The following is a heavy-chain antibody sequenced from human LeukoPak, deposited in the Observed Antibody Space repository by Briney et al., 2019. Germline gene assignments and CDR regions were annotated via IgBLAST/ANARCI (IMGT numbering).Heavy chain of an antibody. CDR1: GYTFTSYG. V-gene: IGHV1-8*03. CDR3: ARGRHYGSGRTYYYYMDV. Sequence: ASVKVSCKASGYTFTSYGISWVRQAPGQGLEWMGWMNPNSGNTGYAQKFQGRVTITRNTSISTAYMELSSLRSEDTAVYYCARGRHYGSGRTYYYYMDVWGKGTTVTVSS. J-gene: IGHJ6*03. D-gene: IGHD3-10*01. CDR2: MNPNSGNT.